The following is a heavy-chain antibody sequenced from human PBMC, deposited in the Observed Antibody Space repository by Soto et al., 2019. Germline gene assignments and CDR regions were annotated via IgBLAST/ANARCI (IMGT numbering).Heavy chain of an antibody. Sequence: GASVKVSCKASGYTLTSYAMHWVRQAPGQRLEWMGWINAGNGNTKYSQKFQGRVTSTRDTSASTAYMELSSLRSEDTAVYYCARDREIAAAGTVYYYGMDVWGQGTTVTVSS. CDR2: INAGNGNT. CDR1: GYTLTSYA. J-gene: IGHJ6*02. V-gene: IGHV1-3*01. D-gene: IGHD6-13*01. CDR3: ARDREIAAAGTVYYYGMDV.